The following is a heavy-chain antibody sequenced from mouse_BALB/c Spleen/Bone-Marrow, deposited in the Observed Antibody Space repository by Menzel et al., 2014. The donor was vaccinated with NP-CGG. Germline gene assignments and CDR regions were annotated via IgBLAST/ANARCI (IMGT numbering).Heavy chain of an antibody. J-gene: IGHJ1*01. CDR3: ARRYGYGDWYFDV. CDR2: IYPGNVNT. V-gene: IGHV1S56*01. CDR1: GYTFTSYY. Sequence: QVQLQQSGPELVKPGASVRISCKASGYTFTSYYIHWVKQRPGQGLEWIGWIYPGNVNTKYNEKFKGKATLTADKSSSTAYRQLSSLTSEDSAVYFCARRYGYGDWYFDVWGAGTTVTVSS. D-gene: IGHD2-2*01.